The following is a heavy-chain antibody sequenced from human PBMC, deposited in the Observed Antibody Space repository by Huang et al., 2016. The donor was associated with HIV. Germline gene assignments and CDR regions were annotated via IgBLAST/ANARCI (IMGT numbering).Heavy chain of an antibody. V-gene: IGHV1-24*01. CDR3: ATSTPDVGAGVLRSAFDI. D-gene: IGHD2-15*01. J-gene: IGHJ3*02. CDR1: GYTVSELS. CDR2: FDPEEVET. Sequence: QVQLVESGAELKKPGASVRVSCKVSGYTVSELSLHWVRQAPEKGLEWVGGFDPEEVETIYAQRLQGRVTMTEDTSTDTAYMELSSLRPEDTAVYYCATSTPDVGAGVLRSAFDIWGQGTMVTVSS.